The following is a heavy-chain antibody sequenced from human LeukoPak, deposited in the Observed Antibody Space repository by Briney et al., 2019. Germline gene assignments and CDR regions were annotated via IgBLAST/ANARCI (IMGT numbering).Heavy chain of an antibody. CDR3: ARGYDFWSGPQTSETASSYWYFDL. V-gene: IGHV4-34*01. CDR1: GGSFSGYY. CDR2: INHSGST. Sequence: PSETLSLTCAVYGGSFSGYYWSWIRQPPGKGLEWIGEINHSGSTNYNPSLKSRVTISVDTSKNQFSLKLSSVTAADTAVYYCARGYDFWSGPQTSETASSYWYFDLWGRGTLVTVSS. J-gene: IGHJ2*01. D-gene: IGHD3-3*01.